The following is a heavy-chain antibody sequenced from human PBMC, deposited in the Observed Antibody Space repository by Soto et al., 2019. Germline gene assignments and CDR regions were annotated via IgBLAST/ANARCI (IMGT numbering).Heavy chain of an antibody. Sequence: QVQLQESGPGLVEPSGTLSLTCAVSGDSISSDKWWTWVRQPPGKGLEWVGEIWHTGSTNYNPSLXSRLTISVDKSMNQFSLKLTSVTAADTAVYFCATRSGSYPYWGQGTLVTVSS. CDR2: IWHTGST. J-gene: IGHJ4*02. D-gene: IGHD3-10*01. V-gene: IGHV4-4*02. CDR1: GDSISSDKW. CDR3: ATRSGSYPY.